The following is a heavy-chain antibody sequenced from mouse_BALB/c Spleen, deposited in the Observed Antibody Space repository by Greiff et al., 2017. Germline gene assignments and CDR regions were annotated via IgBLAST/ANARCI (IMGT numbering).Heavy chain of an antibody. CDR2: ISYSGST. J-gene: IGHJ2*01. D-gene: IGHD2-4*01. CDR3: ARSPMITTLYFDY. V-gene: IGHV3-2*02. CDR1: GYSITSDYA. Sequence: EVKLQESGPGLVKPSQSLSLTCTVTGYSITSDYAWNWIRQFPGNKLEWMGYISYSGSTSYNPSLKSRISITRDTSKNQFFLQLNSVTTEDTATYYCARSPMITTLYFDYWGQGTTLTVSS.